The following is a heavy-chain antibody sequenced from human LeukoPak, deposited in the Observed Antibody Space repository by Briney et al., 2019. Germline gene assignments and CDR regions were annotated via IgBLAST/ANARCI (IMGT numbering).Heavy chain of an antibody. Sequence: PSETLSLTCAVYGGTFSGYSWSWIRQPPGKALEWIGEINHSGSTNYNPSLKSRVTISVDTSKNQFSLKLSSVTAADTAVFYCARVSQGDTAMATFDYWGQGTLVTVSS. CDR1: GGTFSGYS. CDR2: INHSGST. CDR3: ARVSQGDTAMATFDY. V-gene: IGHV4-34*01. J-gene: IGHJ4*02. D-gene: IGHD5-18*01.